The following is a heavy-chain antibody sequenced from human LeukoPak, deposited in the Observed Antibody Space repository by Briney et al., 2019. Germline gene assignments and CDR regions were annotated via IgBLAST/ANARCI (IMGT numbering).Heavy chain of an antibody. CDR2: ISAYNGNT. CDR1: GYTFTSYG. D-gene: IGHD3-10*01. J-gene: IGHJ4*02. V-gene: IGHV1-18*01. CDR3: ARDGHPYYYCSGSYYSLHY. Sequence: GDSVKASCKASGYTFTSYGISWVRQAPGQGVEWMGWISAYNGNTNYAQKLQGRVTMTTDTSTSTAYMELRSLRSDDTAVYYCARDGHPYYYCSGSYYSLHYWGQGTLVTVSS.